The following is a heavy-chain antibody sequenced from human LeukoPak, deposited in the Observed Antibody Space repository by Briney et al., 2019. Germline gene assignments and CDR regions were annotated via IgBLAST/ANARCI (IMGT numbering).Heavy chain of an antibody. D-gene: IGHD1-14*01. CDR2: MNPNRGNT. CDR1: GYTFTSYD. CDR3: ARSRRGQFRIILALYYYYYMDV. Sequence: EASVKVSCKASGYTFTSYDINWVRQATGQGLEWMGWMNPNRGNTGYAQKFQGRDTITRNTSISTACMELSSLRSEDTAVYYCARSRRGQFRIILALYYYYYMDVWGKGTTVTVSS. J-gene: IGHJ6*03. V-gene: IGHV1-8*03.